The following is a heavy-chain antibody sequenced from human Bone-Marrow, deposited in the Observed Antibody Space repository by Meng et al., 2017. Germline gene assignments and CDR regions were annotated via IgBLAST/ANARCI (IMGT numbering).Heavy chain of an antibody. CDR2: ISSSSYI. J-gene: IGHJ4*02. CDR3: ASWPPIAAAGLYFDY. D-gene: IGHD6-13*01. V-gene: IGHV3-21*01. CDR1: GFTFSSYA. Sequence: GESLKISCAASGFTFSSYAMYWVRQAPGKGLEWVSSISSSSYIYCADSVKGRFTISRDNAKNSLYLQMNSLRAEDTAVYYCASWPPIAAAGLYFDYWGQGTLVTVSS.